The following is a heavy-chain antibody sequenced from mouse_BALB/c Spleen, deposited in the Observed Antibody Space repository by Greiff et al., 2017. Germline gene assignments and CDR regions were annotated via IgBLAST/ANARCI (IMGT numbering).Heavy chain of an antibody. Sequence: VQLQQPGAELVKPGASVKFSCTASGFNIKDTYMHWVKQRPEQGLEWIGRIDPANGNTKYDPKFQGKATITADTSSNTAYLQLSSLTSEDTAVYYCARDYGYVAYWGQGTLVTVSA. J-gene: IGHJ3*01. V-gene: IGHV14-3*02. CDR1: GFNIKDTY. CDR2: IDPANGNT. CDR3: ARDYGYVAY. D-gene: IGHD1-2*01.